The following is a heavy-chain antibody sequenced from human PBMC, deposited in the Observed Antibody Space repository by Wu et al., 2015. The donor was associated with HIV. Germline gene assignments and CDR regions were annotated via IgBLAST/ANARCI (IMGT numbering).Heavy chain of an antibody. V-gene: IGHV1-2*02. CDR3: VRRGLCDHCDDWDFQH. J-gene: IGHJ1*01. CDR1: GYTFVDYF. D-gene: IGHD2-21*02. Sequence: QVHLVQSGAVMKKPGSSVRISCEASGYTFVDYFIHWIQHVPGKGLEWMGWMNPYRGAVNYPWPFQGRVTLTRKSSYDTDTGTAYMELSRLTPADTAVYYCVRRGLCDHCDDWDFQHWGQGTPVVVSS. CDR2: MNPYRGAV.